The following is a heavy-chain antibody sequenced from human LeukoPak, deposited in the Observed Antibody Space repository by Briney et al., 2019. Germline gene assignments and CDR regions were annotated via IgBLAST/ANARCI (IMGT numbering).Heavy chain of an antibody. D-gene: IGHD3-16*01. Sequence: PGGSLRLSCAASGFTFSTYGMHWVRQAPGKGLEWVAFIGHDATKICYADSVQGRFTISRDNSKNTLYLEMNSLSGEDTALYYCAKDHVTWGNRYFDHWGQGTLGTVSS. CDR1: GFTFSTYG. V-gene: IGHV3-30*02. CDR2: IGHDATKI. CDR3: AKDHVTWGNRYFDH. J-gene: IGHJ4*02.